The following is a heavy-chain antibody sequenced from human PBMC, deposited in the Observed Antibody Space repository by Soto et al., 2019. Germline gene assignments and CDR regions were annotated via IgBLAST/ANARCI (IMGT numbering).Heavy chain of an antibody. CDR3: ARDAYDILTGYYYYGMDV. Sequence: SETLSLTCTVSGGSISSNNYYWGRIRQPPRKGLEWIGSIYYSGTTYYNPSLKNRLTISVDTSKNQFSLKLSSVTAADTAVYYCARDAYDILTGYYYYGMDVWGQGTTVTVSS. CDR2: IYYSGTT. D-gene: IGHD3-9*01. J-gene: IGHJ6*02. CDR1: GGSISSNNYY. V-gene: IGHV4-39*07.